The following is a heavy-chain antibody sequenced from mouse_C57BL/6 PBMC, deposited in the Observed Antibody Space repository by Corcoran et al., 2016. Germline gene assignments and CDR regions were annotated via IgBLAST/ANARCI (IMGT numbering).Heavy chain of an antibody. Sequence: QVQLQQSGAELMKPGASVKLSCKATGYTFTGYWIEWVKQRPGHGLEWIGEILPGSGSTNYNEKFKGKATFTADTSSNTAYMQLSSLTTEDSAIYYCARRFVYYGSSYGWYFDVWGTGTTVTVSS. CDR2: ILPGSGST. J-gene: IGHJ1*03. CDR1: GYTFTGYW. V-gene: IGHV1-9*01. D-gene: IGHD1-1*01. CDR3: ARRFVYYGSSYGWYFDV.